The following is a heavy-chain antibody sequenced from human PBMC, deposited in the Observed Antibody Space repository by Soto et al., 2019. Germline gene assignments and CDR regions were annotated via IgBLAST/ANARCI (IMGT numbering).Heavy chain of an antibody. Sequence: QVQLVQSGAEVKKPGASVKVSCKASGYTFTSYGISWVRQAPGHGLEWMGWISAYNGNTNYAQKLQGRVTMTTDTSTSTAYMELRSLRSDDTAVYYCARDNFPPTYYYDSSGYYFNYWGQGTLVTVSS. V-gene: IGHV1-18*01. D-gene: IGHD3-22*01. J-gene: IGHJ4*02. CDR1: GYTFTSYG. CDR2: ISAYNGNT. CDR3: ARDNFPPTYYYDSSGYYFNY.